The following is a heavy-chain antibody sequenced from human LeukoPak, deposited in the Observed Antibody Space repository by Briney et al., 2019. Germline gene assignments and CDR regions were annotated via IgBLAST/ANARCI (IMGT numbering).Heavy chain of an antibody. CDR1: GGSISSYY. J-gene: IGHJ5*02. Sequence: SQTLSLTCTVSGGSISSYYWSWIRQPPGKGLEWIGYIYYSGSTNYNPSLKSRVTISVDTSKNQFSLKLSSVTAADTAVYYCAREGSSSSSFRWFDPWGQGTLVTVSS. V-gene: IGHV4-59*01. D-gene: IGHD6-6*01. CDR3: AREGSSSSSFRWFDP. CDR2: IYYSGST.